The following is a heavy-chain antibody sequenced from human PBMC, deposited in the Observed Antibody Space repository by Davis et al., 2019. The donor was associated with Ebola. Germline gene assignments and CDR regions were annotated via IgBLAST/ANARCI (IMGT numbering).Heavy chain of an antibody. CDR2: IKQDGSEK. J-gene: IGHJ6*03. Sequence: PGGSLRLSCAASGFTFSSYWMSWVRQAPGKGLEWVANIKQDGSEKYYVDSVKGRFTISRDNAKNSLYLQMNSLRAEDTDVYYCARARYYYGSGIQGYYYYYYMDVWGKGTTVTVSS. V-gene: IGHV3-7*01. D-gene: IGHD3-10*01. CDR1: GFTFSSYW. CDR3: ARARYYYGSGIQGYYYYYYMDV.